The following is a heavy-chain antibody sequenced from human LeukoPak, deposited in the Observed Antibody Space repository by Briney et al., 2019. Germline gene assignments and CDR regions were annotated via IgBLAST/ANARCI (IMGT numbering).Heavy chain of an antibody. J-gene: IGHJ4*02. CDR1: GFTFSDYY. V-gene: IGHV3-11*01. D-gene: IGHD3-22*01. CDR3: ALGRVSSGAFDY. Sequence: PGGSLRLSCAASGFTFSDYYMSWIRQAPGKGLEWVSYISSSGSTMYHADSVKGRFTISRDNAKNSLYLQMNSLRAEDTAVYYCALGRVSSGAFDYWGQGTLVTVSS. CDR2: ISSSGSTM.